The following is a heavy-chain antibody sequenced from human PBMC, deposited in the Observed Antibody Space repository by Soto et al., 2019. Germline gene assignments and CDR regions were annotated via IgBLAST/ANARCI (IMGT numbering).Heavy chain of an antibody. V-gene: IGHV3-30*03. Sequence: PGGSLRLSCAASGFTFSSYGMHWVRQAPGKGLEWVAVISYDGSNKYYADSVKGRFTISRDNSKNTLYLQMNSLRAEDTAVYYCATDHSSGEKDYYYGMEVWGQGTTVTVSS. CDR1: GFTFSSYG. D-gene: IGHD6-19*01. J-gene: IGHJ6*02. CDR2: ISYDGSNK. CDR3: ATDHSSGEKDYYYGMEV.